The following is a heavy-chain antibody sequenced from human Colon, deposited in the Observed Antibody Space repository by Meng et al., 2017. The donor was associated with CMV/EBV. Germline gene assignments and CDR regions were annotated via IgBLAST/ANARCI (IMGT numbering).Heavy chain of an antibody. V-gene: IGHV3-73*01. CDR1: GFPFSGSA. CDR3: TSLGDY. D-gene: IGHD7-27*01. Sequence: LQLSCAASGFPFSGSAMHWVRQASGKGLEWVGRIRSKANSYATAYAASVKGRFTISRDDSKNTAYLQMNSLKTEDTAVYYCTSLGDYWGQGTLVTVSS. J-gene: IGHJ4*02. CDR2: IRSKANSYAT.